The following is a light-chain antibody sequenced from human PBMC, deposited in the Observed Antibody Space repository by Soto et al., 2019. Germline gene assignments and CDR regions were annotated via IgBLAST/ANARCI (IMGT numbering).Light chain of an antibody. CDR2: EAS. Sequence: QSVLTQPASVSGSPGQSITISCTGTSSDVGRYNLVSWYQKHPGKAPKLMIYEASKRPSGVSTRFSGFTSGNTACLTISGLQAEDEADYYCCSYAGSSTLVFGGGTKLTVL. V-gene: IGLV2-23*01. CDR1: SSDVGRYNL. J-gene: IGLJ3*02. CDR3: CSYAGSSTLV.